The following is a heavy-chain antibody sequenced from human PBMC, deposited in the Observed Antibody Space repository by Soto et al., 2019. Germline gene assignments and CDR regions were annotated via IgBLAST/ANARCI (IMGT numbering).Heavy chain of an antibody. CDR2: IIPIFGTA. CDR1: GGTFSSYA. Sequence: QVQLVQSGAEVKKPGSSVKVSCKASGGTFSSYAISWVRQAPGQGLEWMGGIIPIFGTANYAQKFQGRVTITADESXIKXNXVLSSLRAEDTAVYYCARPEIPYGSGCYFRGNAFDIWGQGTMVTVSS. J-gene: IGHJ3*02. CDR3: ARPEIPYGSGCYFRGNAFDI. V-gene: IGHV1-69*12. D-gene: IGHD3-10*01.